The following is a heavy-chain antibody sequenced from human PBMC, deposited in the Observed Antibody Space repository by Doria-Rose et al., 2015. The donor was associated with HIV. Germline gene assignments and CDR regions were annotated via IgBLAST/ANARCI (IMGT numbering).Heavy chain of an antibody. D-gene: IGHD6-13*01. Sequence: QESGPVLVKPTETLTLTCTVSGVSLSSPGMGVSWIRQPPGKALEWLANIFSDDDRSYKTSLKSRLTISMGTSKSQVVLTMTDMDPVDTATYYCARIKSSRWYHKYYFAFWGQGSLVIVSA. CDR3: ARIKSSRWYHKYYFAF. CDR1: GVSLSSPGMG. CDR2: IFSDDDR. J-gene: IGHJ4*02. V-gene: IGHV2-26*01.